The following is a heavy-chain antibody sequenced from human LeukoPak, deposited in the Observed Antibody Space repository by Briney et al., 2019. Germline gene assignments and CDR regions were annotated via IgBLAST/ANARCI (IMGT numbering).Heavy chain of an antibody. CDR3: ARAPTRSYDFVW. CDR2: IIPIFATT. D-gene: IGHD3-3*01. CDR1: GGTFSSYA. Sequence: SVKVSCKASGGTFSSYAISWVRQAPGQGFEWMGGIIPIFATTNYAQKFQGRVTISADESTSTAYMELSSLRSEDTAIYYCARAPTRSYDFVWWGQGTLVTVSS. J-gene: IGHJ4*02. V-gene: IGHV1-69*01.